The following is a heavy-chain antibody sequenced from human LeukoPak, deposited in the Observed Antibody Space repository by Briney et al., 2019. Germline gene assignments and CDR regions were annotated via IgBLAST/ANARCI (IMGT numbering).Heavy chain of an antibody. CDR3: ARLVGASWFDS. V-gene: IGHV6-1*01. D-gene: IGHD1-26*01. CDR2: TYYRSKWNN. J-gene: IGHJ5*01. CDR1: GDSVSTNSAT. Sequence: SQTLSLTCAISGDSVSTNSATWTWLGQSPSRGLEWLGRTYYRSKWNNDYAVSMKSQITINPDTSKNQFSLQLNSVTPEDTAVYYCARLVGASWFDSWGQGTLVTVSS.